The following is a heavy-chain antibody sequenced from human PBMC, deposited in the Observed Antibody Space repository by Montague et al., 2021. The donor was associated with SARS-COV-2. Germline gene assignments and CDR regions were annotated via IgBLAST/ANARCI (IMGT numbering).Heavy chain of an antibody. Sequence: SETLSLTCTASGGPISSYYSSWIRKTPGKGLEWIGLIYYSGSTKYNPSLKCRVNISVDTSKNQFSLKLSSVTAADTAVYYCARSVGMDVWGQGTTVTVSS. CDR1: GGPISSYY. CDR2: IYYSGST. CDR3: ARSVGMDV. D-gene: IGHD4-23*01. J-gene: IGHJ6*02. V-gene: IGHV4-59*01.